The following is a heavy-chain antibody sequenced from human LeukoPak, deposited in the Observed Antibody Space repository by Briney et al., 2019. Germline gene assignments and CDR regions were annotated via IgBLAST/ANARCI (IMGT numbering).Heavy chain of an antibody. CDR3: ARDRGFWSGQTNDAFDI. V-gene: IGHV1-69*13. CDR2: IIPIFGTA. CDR1: GGTFSSYA. J-gene: IGHJ3*02. D-gene: IGHD3-3*01. Sequence: ASVKVSCKASGGTFSSYAISWVRQAPGQGLEWMGGIIPIFGTANYAQKFQGRVTITADESTSTAYMELSSLRSEDTAVYYCARDRGFWSGQTNDAFDIWGQGTMVTVSS.